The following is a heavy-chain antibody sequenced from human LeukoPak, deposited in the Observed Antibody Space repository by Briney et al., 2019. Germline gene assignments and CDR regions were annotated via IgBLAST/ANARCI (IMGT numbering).Heavy chain of an antibody. J-gene: IGHJ4*02. D-gene: IGHD1-1*01. Sequence: SETLSLTCAVSGGSISSSNWWSWVRQPPGKGLEWIGEIYHSGSTYYTPSLESRLTISLDTSRNHLSLRLSSVTAADTAVYYCARVNAPVATFDYWGLGTLVAVSS. V-gene: IGHV4-4*02. CDR3: ARVNAPVATFDY. CDR1: GGSISSSNW. CDR2: IYHSGST.